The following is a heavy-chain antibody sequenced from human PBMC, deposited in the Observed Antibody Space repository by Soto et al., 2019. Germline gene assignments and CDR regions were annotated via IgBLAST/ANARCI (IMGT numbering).Heavy chain of an antibody. CDR3: AREMVRGVGSDY. V-gene: IGHV1-18*01. J-gene: IGHJ4*02. Sequence: GASVKVYCKASGYTFTSYGISWVRQAPGQGLEWMGWISTYNGNTKYAQKLQGRVTMTTDTSTSTAYMELRSLRSDDTAVFYCAREMVRGVGSDYWGQGTLVPVSS. CDR1: GYTFTSYG. CDR2: ISTYNGNT. D-gene: IGHD3-10*01.